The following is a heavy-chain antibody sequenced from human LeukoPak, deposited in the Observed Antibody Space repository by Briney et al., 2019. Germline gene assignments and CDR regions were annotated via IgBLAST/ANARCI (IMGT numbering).Heavy chain of an antibody. CDR2: ISKNGRNT. D-gene: IGHD6-19*01. Sequence: GGSLRLSCAASGFTLSSYSMHWVRQAPGEGLEFVSAISKNGRNTYYGNSMKGRFTISRDISKNTLYLQMGSLRPEDMAVYYCARVDSGSACASWGQGILVTVSS. V-gene: IGHV3-64*01. CDR1: GFTLSSYS. CDR3: ARVDSGSACAS. J-gene: IGHJ1*01.